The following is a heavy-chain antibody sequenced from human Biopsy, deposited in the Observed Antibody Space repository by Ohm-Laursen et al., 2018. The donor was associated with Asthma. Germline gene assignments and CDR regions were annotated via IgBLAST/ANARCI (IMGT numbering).Heavy chain of an antibody. CDR2: VYWTGST. V-gene: IGHV4-59*01. D-gene: IGHD6-19*01. J-gene: IGHJ4*03. CDR1: GGSISSFY. CDR3: VRAVRNEQWLAPFDY. Sequence: SETLSLTCCVYGGSISSFYWSWIRQSPEKGLEWMGYVYWTGSTNYNPSLKSRITMSVDTSKNRMFLELTSVTAADTAIYYCVRAVRNEQWLAPFDYWGQGTTVTVSS.